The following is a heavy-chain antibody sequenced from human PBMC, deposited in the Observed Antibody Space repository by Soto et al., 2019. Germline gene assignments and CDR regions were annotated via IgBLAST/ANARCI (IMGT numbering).Heavy chain of an antibody. D-gene: IGHD5-12*01. Sequence: PGGSLRLSCAASGFTFSSYWMSWVRQAPGKGLEWVANIKQDGSEKYYVDSVKGRFTISRDNAKNSLYLQMNSLRAEDTAVYYCARECGVQSGYDFSWFDPWGQGTLVTVSS. CDR1: GFTFSSYW. CDR2: IKQDGSEK. CDR3: ARECGVQSGYDFSWFDP. V-gene: IGHV3-7*01. J-gene: IGHJ5*02.